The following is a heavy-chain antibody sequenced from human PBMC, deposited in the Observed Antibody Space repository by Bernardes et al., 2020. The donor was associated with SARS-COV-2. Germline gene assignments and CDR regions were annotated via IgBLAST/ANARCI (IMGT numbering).Heavy chain of an antibody. CDR3: ARVGDMVVVPAANPGMDV. D-gene: IGHD2-2*01. CDR2: ISAYNGNT. V-gene: IGHV1-18*01. Sequence: SVKVSCKASGYTFTSYGISWVRQAPGQGLEWMGWISAYNGNTNYAQKLQGRVTMTTDTSTSTAYMELRSLRSDDTAVYYCARVGDMVVVPAANPGMDVWGQGTTVTVSS. J-gene: IGHJ6*02. CDR1: GYTFTSYG.